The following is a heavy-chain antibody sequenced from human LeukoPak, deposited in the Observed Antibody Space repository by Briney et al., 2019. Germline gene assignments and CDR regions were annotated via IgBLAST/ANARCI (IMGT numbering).Heavy chain of an antibody. D-gene: IGHD3-9*01. J-gene: IGHJ4*02. CDR2: ISNSGVST. CDR1: GFTFTNFA. CDR3: AKAVKMYDILTGLDY. Sequence: GGSLRLSCAASGFTFTNFAMTWVRQAPGKGLEWVSAISNSGVSTYHADSVKGRFTISRDDSKNTLYLQMNSLRAEDTAVYYCAKAVKMYDILTGLDYWGQGTLVTVSS. V-gene: IGHV3-23*01.